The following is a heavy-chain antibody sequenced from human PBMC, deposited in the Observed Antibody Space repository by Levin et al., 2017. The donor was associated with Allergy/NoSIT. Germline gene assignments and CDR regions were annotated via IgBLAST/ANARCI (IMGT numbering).Heavy chain of an antibody. CDR3: ARAKNTAMVRSYFDY. V-gene: IGHV3-30*04. CDR2: ISYDGSNK. J-gene: IGHJ4*02. D-gene: IGHD5-18*01. CDR1: GFTFSSYA. Sequence: AGGSLRLSCAASGFTFSSYAMHWVRQAPGKGLEWVAVISYDGSNKYYADSVKGRFTISRDNSKNTLYLQMNSLRAEDTAVYYCARAKNTAMVRSYFDYWGQGTLVTVSS.